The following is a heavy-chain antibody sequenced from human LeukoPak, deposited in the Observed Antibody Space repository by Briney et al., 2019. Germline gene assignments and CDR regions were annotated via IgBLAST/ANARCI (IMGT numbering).Heavy chain of an antibody. CDR1: GYTFTSHG. Sequence: GTSVKVSCTASGYTFTSHGLSWVRQAPGQGLEWMGRISAYNGDTKYAQKIQGRVTMTTDTATSTAYMELMSLRSDDTAVYYCARDRGSYCSGGSCYGPHIDYWGQGTLVTVSS. CDR2: ISAYNGDT. CDR3: ARDRGSYCSGGSCYGPHIDY. J-gene: IGHJ4*02. V-gene: IGHV1-18*01. D-gene: IGHD2-15*01.